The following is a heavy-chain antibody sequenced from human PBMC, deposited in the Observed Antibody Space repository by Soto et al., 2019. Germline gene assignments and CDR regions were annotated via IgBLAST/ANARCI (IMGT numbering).Heavy chain of an antibody. CDR2: INAGNGNT. V-gene: IGHV1-3*01. CDR1: GYTFTSYD. D-gene: IGHD5-12*01. J-gene: IGHJ3*02. CDR3: ARDSGNDAFDI. Sequence: ASVKVSCKASGYTFTSYDINWVRQATGQRLEWMGWINAGNGNTKYSQKFQGRVTITRDTSASTAYMELSSLRSEDTAVYYCARDSGNDAFDIWGQGTMVTVSS.